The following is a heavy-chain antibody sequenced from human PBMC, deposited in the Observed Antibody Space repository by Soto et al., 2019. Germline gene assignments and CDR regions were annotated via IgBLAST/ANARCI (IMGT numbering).Heavy chain of an antibody. CDR3: ARDGGGFGELLLNSYDAFDL. CDR1: GFIFSTYA. CDR2: ISYDGSNN. J-gene: IGHJ3*01. D-gene: IGHD3-10*01. V-gene: IGHV3-30*04. Sequence: GGSLRLCCTASGFIFSTYAMYWVRQAPGKGLEWVAIISYDGSNNYYADSVKGRFTVSRDNSKNTLYLQMHSLRAEDTAVYYCARDGGGFGELLLNSYDAFDLWGQGKLVTVSS.